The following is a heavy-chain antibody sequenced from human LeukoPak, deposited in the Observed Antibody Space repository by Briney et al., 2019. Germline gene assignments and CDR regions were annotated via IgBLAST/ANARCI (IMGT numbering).Heavy chain of an antibody. CDR2: INPNSGGT. D-gene: IGHD3-22*01. CDR1: GYTFTGYY. Sequence: ASVKVSCKASGYTFTGYYMHWVRQAPGQGLEWMGWINPNSGGTNYAQKFQGRVTMTRDTSISTAYMELSRLRSEDTAVYYCARGYYDSSGYFDYWGQGTLVTVSS. CDR3: ARGYYDSSGYFDY. J-gene: IGHJ4*02. V-gene: IGHV1-2*02.